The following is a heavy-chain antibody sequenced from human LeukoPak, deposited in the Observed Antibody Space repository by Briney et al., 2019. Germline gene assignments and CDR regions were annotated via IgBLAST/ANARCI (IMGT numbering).Heavy chain of an antibody. V-gene: IGHV1-2*02. CDR3: ARAYDFWSGYYFDY. CDR1: GYTFTGYY. J-gene: IGHJ4*02. CDR2: INPNSGGT. Sequence: ASVKFSCKASGYTFTGYYMHWVRQAPGQGLEWMGWINPNSGGTNYAQKFQGRVTMTRDTSISTAYMELSRLRSDDTAVYYCARAYDFWSGYYFDYWGQGTLVTVSS. D-gene: IGHD3-3*01.